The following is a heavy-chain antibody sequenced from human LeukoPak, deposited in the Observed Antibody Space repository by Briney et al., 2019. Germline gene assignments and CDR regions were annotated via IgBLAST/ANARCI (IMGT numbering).Heavy chain of an antibody. D-gene: IGHD5-18*01. J-gene: IGHJ4*02. Sequence: GGSLRLSCAASGFNFASNWMHWVRQTPGKGLEWVSAISGSGGSTYYADSVKGRFTISRDNSKNTLYLQMNSLRAEDTAVYYCAKSPRYSYGFYWGQGTLVTVSS. CDR1: GFNFASNW. V-gene: IGHV3-23*01. CDR3: AKSPRYSYGFY. CDR2: ISGSGGST.